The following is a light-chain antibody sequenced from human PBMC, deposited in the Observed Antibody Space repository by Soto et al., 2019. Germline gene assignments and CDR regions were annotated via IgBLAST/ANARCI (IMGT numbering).Light chain of an antibody. CDR1: QSISSW. J-gene: IGKJ3*01. V-gene: IGKV1-5*03. CDR3: QQYNSYSLFT. CDR2: KAS. Sequence: DIQMTQSPSTLSASVGDRVTITCRASQSISSWLAWYQQKPGKAPKLLIYKASSLESGVPSRFSGSGSGTEFTLTIRSLQPDDFATYYCQQYNSYSLFTFGPGTKVDIK.